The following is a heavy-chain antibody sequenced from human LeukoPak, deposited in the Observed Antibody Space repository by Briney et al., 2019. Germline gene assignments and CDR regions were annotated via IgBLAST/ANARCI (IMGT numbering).Heavy chain of an antibody. CDR1: GGTFSSYA. D-gene: IGHD4-17*01. CDR2: IIPILGIA. Sequence: GSSVKVSCKASGGTFSSYAISWVRQAPGQGLEWMGRIIPILGIANYAQKFQGRVTITRDTSASTAYMELSSLRSGDTAVYYCARDRGETVTGYDYWGQGTLVTVSS. CDR3: ARDRGETVTGYDY. V-gene: IGHV1-69*04. J-gene: IGHJ4*02.